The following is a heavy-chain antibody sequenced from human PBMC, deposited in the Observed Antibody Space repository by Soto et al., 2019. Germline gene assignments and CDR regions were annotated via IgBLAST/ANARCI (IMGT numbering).Heavy chain of an antibody. CDR2: INRDGSEK. J-gene: IGHJ4*02. D-gene: IGHD3-3*01. CDR3: ARAGVSYGLDF. CDR1: GFTFSNYW. Sequence: GGSLRLSCAASGFTFSNYWMSWVRQAPGKGLERVANINRDGSEKYYGDSVRGRFTISRDNPKNSLYLQMTSLSVDDSALYYCARAGVSYGLDFWGQGTLVTVSS. V-gene: IGHV3-7*01.